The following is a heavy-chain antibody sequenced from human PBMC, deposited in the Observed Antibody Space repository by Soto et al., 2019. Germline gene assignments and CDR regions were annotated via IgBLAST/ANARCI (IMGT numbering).Heavy chain of an antibody. D-gene: IGHD3-10*01. Sequence: QVQLQESGPGLVRPSETLSLTCTVSGGSVSSGSYYWSWIRQPPGKGLEWIGYIYYGGSTNYNPSLTARVTISLDTSKNQFSLKLSSVTAADTAVYYCARELLWFGETSYGMDVWGHGPTVTVSS. V-gene: IGHV4-61*01. CDR3: ARELLWFGETSYGMDV. CDR2: IYYGGST. CDR1: GGSVSSGSYY. J-gene: IGHJ6*02.